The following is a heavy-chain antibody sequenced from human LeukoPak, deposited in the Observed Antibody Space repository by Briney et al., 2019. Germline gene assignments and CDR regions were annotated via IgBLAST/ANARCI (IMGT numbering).Heavy chain of an antibody. CDR1: GGSISSGGYY. Sequence: SETLSLTCTVSGGSISSGGYYWSWIRQHPGKGLEWIGYIYYSGSTYYNPSLKSRVTISVDTSKNQFSLKLSSVTAADTAVYYCARGAGDYGETYDYWDQGTLVTVSS. V-gene: IGHV4-31*03. CDR2: IYYSGST. D-gene: IGHD4-17*01. CDR3: ARGAGDYGETYDY. J-gene: IGHJ4*02.